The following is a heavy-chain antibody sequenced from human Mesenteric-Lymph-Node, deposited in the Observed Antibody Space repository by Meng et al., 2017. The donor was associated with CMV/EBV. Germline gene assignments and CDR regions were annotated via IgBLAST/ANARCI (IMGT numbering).Heavy chain of an antibody. J-gene: IGHJ5*02. Sequence: SVKVSCKASGGTFSSYAISWVRQAPGQGLEWMGGIIPILGIANYAQKFQGRVTITADKSTSTAYMELSSLRSEDTAVYYRATQCPPSLSTSSRDGDWFDPWGQGTLVTVSS. D-gene: IGHD2-2*01. CDR3: ATQCPPSLSTSSRDGDWFDP. CDR2: IIPILGIA. CDR1: GGTFSSYA. V-gene: IGHV1-69*10.